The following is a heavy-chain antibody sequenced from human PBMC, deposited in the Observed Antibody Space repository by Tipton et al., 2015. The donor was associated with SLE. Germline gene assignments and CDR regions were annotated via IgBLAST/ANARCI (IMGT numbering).Heavy chain of an antibody. Sequence: TLSLTCTVSGDSISSYYWSWIRQPPGKGLEWIGYIYNSGSTDYNPSLQSRVAISVDTSKNHFSLKLRSVTAADTAVYYCARGRTIFGVVPAGDSFDIWGQGTMVTVSS. J-gene: IGHJ3*02. CDR2: IYNSGST. CDR3: ARGRTIFGVVPAGDSFDI. D-gene: IGHD3-3*01. CDR1: GDSISSYY. V-gene: IGHV4-59*01.